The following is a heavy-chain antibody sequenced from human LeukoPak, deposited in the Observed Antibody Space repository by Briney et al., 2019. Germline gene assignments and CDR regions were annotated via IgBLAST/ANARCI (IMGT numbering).Heavy chain of an antibody. V-gene: IGHV3-23*01. CDR2: ISGSGAST. CDR1: GFTFSSYA. CDR3: AKDQQQLEVSDS. Sequence: GGTLRLSCAASGFTFSSYAMSWVRQAPGKGLEWVSAISGSGASTYYADSVKGRFTISRDNSRNTLYLQMNSLRAEDTAVYYCAKDQQQLEVSDSWGQGALVTVSS. J-gene: IGHJ4*02. D-gene: IGHD6-13*01.